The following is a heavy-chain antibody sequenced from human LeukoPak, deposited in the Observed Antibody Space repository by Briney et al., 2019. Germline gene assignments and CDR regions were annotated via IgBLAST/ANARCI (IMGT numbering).Heavy chain of an antibody. D-gene: IGHD4/OR15-4a*01. V-gene: IGHV3-23*05. J-gene: IGHJ4*02. Sequence: GGSLRLSCAASGFTFSSYAMSWVRQAPGKGLEWVSFIYSGTTHYSDSVRGRFTISRDNSKNTLYLQMNSLRAEDTAVYYCARRAGAYSHPYDYWGQGTLVTVSS. CDR2: IYSGTT. CDR1: GFTFSSYA. CDR3: ARRAGAYSHPYDY.